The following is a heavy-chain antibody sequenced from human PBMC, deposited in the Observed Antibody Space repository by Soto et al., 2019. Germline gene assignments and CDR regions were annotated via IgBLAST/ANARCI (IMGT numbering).Heavy chain of an antibody. CDR3: AKDMGTYYDFWSGYGGGAFDI. CDR2: ISWNSGSI. D-gene: IGHD3-3*01. Sequence: EVQLVESGGGLVQPGRSLRLSCAASGFTFDDYAMHWVRQAPGKGLEWVSGISWNSGSIGYADSVKGRFTISRDNAKNSLYLQMNSLRAEDTALYYCAKDMGTYYDFWSGYGGGAFDIWGQGTMVTVSS. CDR1: GFTFDDYA. J-gene: IGHJ3*02. V-gene: IGHV3-9*01.